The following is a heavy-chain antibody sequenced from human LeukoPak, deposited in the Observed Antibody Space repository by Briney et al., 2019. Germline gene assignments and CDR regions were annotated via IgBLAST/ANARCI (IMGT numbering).Heavy chain of an antibody. J-gene: IGHJ4*02. V-gene: IGHV4-4*02. CDR2: IYHSGST. CDR3: ARDPMEYSSSGFDY. Sequence: PSETLSLTCAVSGGSISSSNWWSWVRQPPGKGLEWIGEIYHSGSTNYNPSLKSRVTISVDKSKNQFSLKLSSVTAADTAVYYCARDPMEYSSSGFDYWGQGTLVTVSS. CDR1: GGSISSSNW. D-gene: IGHD6-6*01.